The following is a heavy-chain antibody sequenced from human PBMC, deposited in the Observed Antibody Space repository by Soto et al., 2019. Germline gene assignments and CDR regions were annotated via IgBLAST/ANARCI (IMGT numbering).Heavy chain of an antibody. CDR3: ATKISSRWNFDY. J-gene: IGHJ4*02. V-gene: IGHV3-23*01. Sequence: DVQLLESGGGLVQPGGSLRLSCAGSGFTFSSNAMTWVRQAPGKGLEWVSAISARGASTYYADSVKGRFTISRDNSKNTLYLQMISLRAEDTAVYYCATKISSRWNFDYWGQGTLVTVSS. CDR1: GFTFSSNA. D-gene: IGHD6-13*01. CDR2: ISARGAST.